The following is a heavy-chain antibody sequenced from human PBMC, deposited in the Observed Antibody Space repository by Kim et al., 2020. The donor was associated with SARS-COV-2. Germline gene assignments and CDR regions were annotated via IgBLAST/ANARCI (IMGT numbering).Heavy chain of an antibody. V-gene: IGHV1-69*01. D-gene: IGHD5-18*01. J-gene: IGHJ6*02. CDR3: ARLRYGNYYYYGMDV. Sequence: QKFQGRVTITADEYTSTAYMELSSLRSEDTAVYYCARLRYGNYYYYGMDVWGQGTTVTVSS.